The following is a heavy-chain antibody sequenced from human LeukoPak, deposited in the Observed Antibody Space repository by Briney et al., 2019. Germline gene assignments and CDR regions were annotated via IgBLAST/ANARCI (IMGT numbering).Heavy chain of an antibody. Sequence: PGGSLRLSCAASGFTFSDYAMHWVRQAPGKGLEYVSAISSDGGSTYHANSVEGRFTISRDNSKNTPYLQMVCLRAEDMAVFYCARVGDYTAFDIWGQGTLVTVSS. CDR2: ISSDGGST. D-gene: IGHD4-17*01. CDR1: GFTFSDYA. J-gene: IGHJ3*02. V-gene: IGHV3-64*01. CDR3: ARVGDYTAFDI.